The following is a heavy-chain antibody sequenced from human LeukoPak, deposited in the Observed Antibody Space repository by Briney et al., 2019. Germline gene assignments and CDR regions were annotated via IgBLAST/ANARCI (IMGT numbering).Heavy chain of an antibody. CDR3: ATSAASAAGTARIRYYYYYYMDV. Sequence: PGGSLRLSCAASGFTFSSYSMSWVRQAPGKGLEWVSIFRGSDGSTYYADSVKGRFTISRDNSKNTLYLQMNSLRAEDTAVYYCATSAASAAGTARIRYYYYYYMDVWGKGTTVTVSS. V-gene: IGHV3-23*01. CDR1: GFTFSSYS. D-gene: IGHD6-13*01. CDR2: FRGSDGST. J-gene: IGHJ6*03.